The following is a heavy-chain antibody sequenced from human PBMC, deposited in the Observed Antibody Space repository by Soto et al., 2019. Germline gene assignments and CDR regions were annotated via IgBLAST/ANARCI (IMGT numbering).Heavy chain of an antibody. V-gene: IGHV3-64*01. D-gene: IGHD6-6*01. CDR1: GFTLSGYA. CDR2: ISSNGVGT. J-gene: IGHJ6*03. Sequence: EVQLAESGGGLAQPGGSLRLSCAASGFTLSGYAMDWVRQAPGEGLEYVSGISSNGVGTYYANSVQGRFTISRDNSKNTVYLQMRSLRPEDMAVYYCARRARPDFYYMDVWGKGTTVTVSS. CDR3: ARRARPDFYYMDV.